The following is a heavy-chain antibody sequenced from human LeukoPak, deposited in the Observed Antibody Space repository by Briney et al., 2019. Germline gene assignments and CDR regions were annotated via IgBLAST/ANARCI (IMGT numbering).Heavy chain of an antibody. CDR1: GGSFSGYY. CDR3: ARVGPLYDSDAFDI. D-gene: IGHD3-22*01. Sequence: SETLSLTCAVYGGSFSGYYWSWIRQPAGKGLEWIGRIYTSGSTNYNPSLKSRVTMSVDTSKNQFSLKLSSVTAADTAVYYCARVGPLYDSDAFDIWGQGTMVTVSS. V-gene: IGHV4-59*10. CDR2: IYTSGST. J-gene: IGHJ3*02.